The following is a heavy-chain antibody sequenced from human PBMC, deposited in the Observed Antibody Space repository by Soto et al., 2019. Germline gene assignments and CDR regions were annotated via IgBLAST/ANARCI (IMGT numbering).Heavy chain of an antibody. CDR1: GGSISRGGYY. CDR3: ARGRVGATTDYFDY. J-gene: IGHJ4*02. Sequence: PSETLSLTCSVSGGSISRGGYYWSWIRQHPGRGLEWIGYIYYSGNTYYNPSLKSRVTISVDTSKNQFSLKLSAVTAADTAVYYCARGRVGATTDYFDYWGRGTLVTVSS. CDR2: IYYSGNT. V-gene: IGHV4-31*03. D-gene: IGHD1-26*01.